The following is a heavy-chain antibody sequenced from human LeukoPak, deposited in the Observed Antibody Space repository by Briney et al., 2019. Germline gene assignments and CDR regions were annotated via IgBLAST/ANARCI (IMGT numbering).Heavy chain of an antibody. CDR2: IYYTGST. J-gene: IGHJ4*02. D-gene: IGHD1-26*01. CDR3: ARRGGSGRAFDY. CDR1: GASISGGTYY. V-gene: IGHV4-39*01. Sequence: SETLSLTFSVSGASISGGTYYWGWIRQPPGKGLEWIGSIYYTGSTYDNPSLKSRVTISVDTSKNQFSLKLSSVTAADTAVYYCARRGGSGRAFDYWGQGTLVTVSS.